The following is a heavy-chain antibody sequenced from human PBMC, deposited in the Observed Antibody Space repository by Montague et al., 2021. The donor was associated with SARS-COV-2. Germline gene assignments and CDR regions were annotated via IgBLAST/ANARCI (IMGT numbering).Heavy chain of an antibody. V-gene: IGHV3-30-3*01. CDR1: GFTFSSYA. J-gene: IGHJ5*02. D-gene: IGHD3-10*01. CDR2: ISYDGSNK. CDR3: ARDTIYGSGSTGFDP. Sequence: SLRLSCAASGFTFSSYAMHWVRQAPVKGLEWVAVISYDGSNKYYXDSVKGRFTISRDNSKNTLYLQMNSLRAEDTAVYYCARDTIYGSGSTGFDPWGQGTLVTVSS.